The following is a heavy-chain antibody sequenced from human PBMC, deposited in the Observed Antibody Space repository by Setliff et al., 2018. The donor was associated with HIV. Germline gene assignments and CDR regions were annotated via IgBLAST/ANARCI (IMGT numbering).Heavy chain of an antibody. V-gene: IGHV4-61*02. D-gene: IGHD3-16*01. CDR1: GGSISSETFS. Sequence: PSETLSLTCTVSGGSISSETFSWNWIRQPAGKGLEWIGRIYTSGSTDYNPSLKSRVTMSVDTSKNQFSLKLSFVTAADTAVYYCARGGYYYYFGVDVWGQGTTVTVSS. CDR3: ARGGYYYYFGVDV. J-gene: IGHJ6*02. CDR2: IYTSGST.